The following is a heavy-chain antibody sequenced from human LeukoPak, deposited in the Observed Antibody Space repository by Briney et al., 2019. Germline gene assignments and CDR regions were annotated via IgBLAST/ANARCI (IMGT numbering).Heavy chain of an antibody. CDR2: IIPILGIA. V-gene: IGHV1-69*04. D-gene: IGHD2-2*02. CDR3: ARLGVVVPAAIDY. CDR1: GGTFSGYA. Sequence: GASVKVSCKASGGTFSGYAISWVRQAPGQGLEWMVRIIPILGIANYAQKFQGRVTITGDKSTSTAYMELSSLRSEDTAVYYCARLGVVVPAAIDYWGQGTLVTVSS. J-gene: IGHJ4*02.